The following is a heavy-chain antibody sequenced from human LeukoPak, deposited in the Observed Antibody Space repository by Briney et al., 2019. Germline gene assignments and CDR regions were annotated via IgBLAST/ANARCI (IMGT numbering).Heavy chain of an antibody. J-gene: IGHJ4*02. CDR1: GGTFSSYA. V-gene: IGHV3-23*01. Sequence: SCKASGGTFSSYAMSWVRQAPGKGLEWVSAISGSGGSTYYADSVKGRFTISRDNSKNTLYLQMNSLRAEDTAVYYCAKDRQIWSGYHIDYWGQGTLVTVSS. CDR2: ISGSGGST. D-gene: IGHD3-3*01. CDR3: AKDRQIWSGYHIDY.